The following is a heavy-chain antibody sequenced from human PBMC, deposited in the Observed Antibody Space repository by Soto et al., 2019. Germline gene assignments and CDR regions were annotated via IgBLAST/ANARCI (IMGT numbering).Heavy chain of an antibody. Sequence: QVQLQESGPGLVKPSGTLSLTCAVSSGSISSSNWWSWVRQPPGKGLEWIWEIYHSGSTNYNPSLKSRVTISVYKSKDQFSLNLSSVTAADTAVYYCARDVYDGDYRGLGAFDIWGQGTMVTVSS. CDR1: SGSISSSNW. CDR2: IYHSGST. V-gene: IGHV4-4*02. CDR3: ARDVYDGDYRGLGAFDI. D-gene: IGHD4-17*01. J-gene: IGHJ3*02.